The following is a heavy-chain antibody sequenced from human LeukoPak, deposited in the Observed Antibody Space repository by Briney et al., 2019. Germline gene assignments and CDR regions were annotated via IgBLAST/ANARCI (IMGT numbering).Heavy chain of an antibody. Sequence: SETLSLTCTVSGGSISTISSSTYYWGWIRPAPGKGLEWIGSLFYGENSHYNPSLKSRVTLSVDTSNNQFSLKLTSVTAADAAVYFCARQLPTAAADTRGYFDYWGQGTVVTVSS. V-gene: IGHV4-39*01. CDR3: ARQLPTAAADTRGYFDY. D-gene: IGHD6-25*01. CDR1: GGSISTISSSTYY. J-gene: IGHJ4*02. CDR2: LFYGENS.